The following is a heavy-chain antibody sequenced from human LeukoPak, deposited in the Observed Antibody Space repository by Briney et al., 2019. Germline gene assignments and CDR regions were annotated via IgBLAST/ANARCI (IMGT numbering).Heavy chain of an antibody. V-gene: IGHV3-23*01. CDR1: GFTFSSYA. CDR3: AKEFPWFGELLSYFDY. J-gene: IGHJ4*02. CDR2: ISGSGGST. D-gene: IGHD3-10*01. Sequence: GGSLRLSCAASGFTFSSYAMSWVRQAPGKGLEWVSAISGSGGSTYYADSVKGWFTISRDNSKNTLYLQMNSLRAEDTAVYYCAKEFPWFGELLSYFDYWGQGTLVTVSS.